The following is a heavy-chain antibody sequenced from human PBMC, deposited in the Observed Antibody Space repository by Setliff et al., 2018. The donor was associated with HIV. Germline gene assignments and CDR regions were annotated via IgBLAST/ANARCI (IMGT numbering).Heavy chain of an antibody. CDR3: ARDRAQGIVIIPPSMGFDP. Sequence: ASVKVSCKASGYTFTSYYMHWVRQAPGQGLEWMGIINPSGGSTSYAQKFQGRVTMTRDTSTSTVYMELSSLRSEDTAVYYCARDRAQGIVIIPPSMGFDPRGQGTLVTVSS. CDR2: INPSGGST. D-gene: IGHD2-2*01. J-gene: IGHJ5*02. V-gene: IGHV1-46*01. CDR1: GYTFTSYY.